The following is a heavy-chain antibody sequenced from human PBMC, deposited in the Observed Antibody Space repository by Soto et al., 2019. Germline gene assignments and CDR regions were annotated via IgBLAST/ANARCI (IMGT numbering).Heavy chain of an antibody. CDR3: ARGGIAAAAPPDY. D-gene: IGHD6-13*01. V-gene: IGHV4-31*03. J-gene: IGHJ4*02. CDR2: IYYSGSA. Sequence: QVQLQESGPGLVKPSQTLSLTCTVSGGSISSGGYYWSWIRQHPGKGLEWIGYIYYSGSAYYNPSRNSRVTXSXDXPKNQFSLKLSSVTAADTAVYYCARGGIAAAAPPDYWGQGTLVTVSS. CDR1: GGSISSGGYY.